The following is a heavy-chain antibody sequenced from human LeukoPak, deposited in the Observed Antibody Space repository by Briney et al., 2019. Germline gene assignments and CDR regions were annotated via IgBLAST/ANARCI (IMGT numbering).Heavy chain of an antibody. V-gene: IGHV4-34*01. D-gene: IGHD1-1*01. CDR1: GGSFSGYY. CDR3: ARPGTTGTPQTDWFDP. Sequence: NPSETLSLTCAVYGGSFSGYYWSWIRQPPGKGLEWIGEINHSGSTNYNPSLKSRVTISVDTSKNQFSLKLSSVTAADTAVYYCARPGTTGTPQTDWFDPWGQGTLVTVSS. CDR2: INHSGST. J-gene: IGHJ5*02.